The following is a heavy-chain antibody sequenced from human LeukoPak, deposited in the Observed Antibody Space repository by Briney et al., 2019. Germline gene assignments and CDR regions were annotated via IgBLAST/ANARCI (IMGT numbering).Heavy chain of an antibody. CDR1: GFTFSSYS. Sequence: PGGSLRLSCAASGFTFSSYSMNWVRQAPGKGLEWVSSISRSSSYIYYADSVKGRFTISRDNAKNSLYLQMNSLRAEDTAVYYCARSAVRGVISSAFDIWGQGTMVTVSS. D-gene: IGHD3-10*02. CDR3: ARSAVRGVISSAFDI. CDR2: ISRSSSYI. V-gene: IGHV3-21*01. J-gene: IGHJ3*02.